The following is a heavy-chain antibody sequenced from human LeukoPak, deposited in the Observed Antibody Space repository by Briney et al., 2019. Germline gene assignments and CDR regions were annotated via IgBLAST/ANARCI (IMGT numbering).Heavy chain of an antibody. Sequence: GGSLRLSCAASGFTFSSYAMSWVRQAPGKGLEWVSAISGSGGSTYYADSVKGRFTISRDNSKNTLYLQMNSLRAEDTAVYYCAKTRIPRYSYGHERVSFDYWGQGTLVTVSS. CDR1: GFTFSSYA. D-gene: IGHD5-18*01. CDR2: ISGSGGST. V-gene: IGHV3-23*01. J-gene: IGHJ4*02. CDR3: AKTRIPRYSYGHERVSFDY.